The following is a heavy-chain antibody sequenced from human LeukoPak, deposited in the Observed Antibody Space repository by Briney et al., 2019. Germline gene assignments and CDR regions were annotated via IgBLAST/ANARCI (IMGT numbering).Heavy chain of an antibody. CDR1: GYTFTSYG. CDR3: ARDFPYSGSYYGGWFDP. CDR2: ISAYNGNT. J-gene: IGHJ5*02. V-gene: IGHV1-18*01. D-gene: IGHD1-26*01. Sequence: ASVKVSCKASGYTFTSYGISWVRQAPGQGLEWMGWISAYNGNTNYAQKLQGRVTMTTDTSTSTAYMELRSLRSDDTAVYYCARDFPYSGSYYGGWFDPWGQGTLVTVSS.